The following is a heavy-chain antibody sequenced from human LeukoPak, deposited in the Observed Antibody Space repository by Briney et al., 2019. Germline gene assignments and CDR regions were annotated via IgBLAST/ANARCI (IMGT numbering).Heavy chain of an antibody. CDR1: GFTFSSYG. V-gene: IGHV3-23*01. CDR3: ARDSGTGGDGY. J-gene: IGHJ4*02. CDR2: ISGSGGST. D-gene: IGHD3-10*01. Sequence: GGTLRLSCAASGFTFSSYGMSWVRQAPGKGLEWVSAISGSGGSTYYADSVKGRFTISRDNSKNTLYLQMNSLRAEDTAVYYCARDSGTGGDGYWGQGTLVTVSS.